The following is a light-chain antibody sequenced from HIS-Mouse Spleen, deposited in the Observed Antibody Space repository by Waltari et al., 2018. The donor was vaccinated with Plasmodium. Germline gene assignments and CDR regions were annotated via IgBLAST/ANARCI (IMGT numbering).Light chain of an antibody. Sequence: SYELTQPPSVSVSPGQTARITCSGDALPKKYAYWYQQKSGQAPVLVIYEDSKRPAGIPDRFSGSSSGTIATLTISGAQVEDEADYCCYSTDSSGNHRVFGGGTKLTVL. CDR3: YSTDSSGNHRV. J-gene: IGLJ3*02. CDR1: ALPKKY. CDR2: EDS. V-gene: IGLV3-10*01.